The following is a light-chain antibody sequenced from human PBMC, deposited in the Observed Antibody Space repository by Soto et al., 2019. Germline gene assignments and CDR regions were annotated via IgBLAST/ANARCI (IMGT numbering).Light chain of an antibody. CDR3: QQYNNWPSIT. J-gene: IGKJ5*01. CDR1: QSVRSN. V-gene: IGKV3-15*01. Sequence: EIVMTQSPATLSVSPGERATLSCRASQSVRSNLACYQQKPGQAPRLLIYGASTRATGIPARFSGSGSGTEFTLTISSLQSEDFAVYSCQQYNNWPSITFGQGTRLETK. CDR2: GAS.